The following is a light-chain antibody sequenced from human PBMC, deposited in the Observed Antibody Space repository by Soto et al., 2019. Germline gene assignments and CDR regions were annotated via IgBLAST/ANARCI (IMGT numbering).Light chain of an antibody. Sequence: QSALTQPASVSGSPRESITVSCTGSSSDIGSDNRVSWYQQPPGTAPNLIIYDVTNRPLGVPDRFFGSKSGNTASLIISGLQAEDEADYYCCSYTTRTTDVFGTGTKVTVL. CDR1: SSDIGSDNR. J-gene: IGLJ1*01. CDR2: DVT. V-gene: IGLV2-18*02. CDR3: CSYTTRTTDV.